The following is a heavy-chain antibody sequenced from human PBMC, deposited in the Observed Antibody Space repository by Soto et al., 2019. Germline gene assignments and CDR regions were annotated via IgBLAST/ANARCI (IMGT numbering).Heavy chain of an antibody. CDR3: ARGDLVHGYSLDYYDMDV. CDR1: GYTFSGYG. Sequence: ASVKVSCKASGYTFSGYGINWVRQAPGQGLWWVGCFSSYYGNTNYAQMLQARVTMTTDTSTSKAYMELRSLRSDDTAVYYCARGDLVHGYSLDYYDMDVWGQGTTVTVSS. CDR2: FSSYYGNT. D-gene: IGHD5-18*01. J-gene: IGHJ6*02. V-gene: IGHV1-18*01.